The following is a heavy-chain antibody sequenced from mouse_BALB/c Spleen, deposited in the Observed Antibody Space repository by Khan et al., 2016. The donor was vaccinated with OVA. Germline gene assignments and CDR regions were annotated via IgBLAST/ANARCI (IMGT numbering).Heavy chain of an antibody. V-gene: IGHV3-2*02. Sequence: EVQLVESGPGLVKPSQSLSLTCTVTGYSITSYYAWNWIRQFPGNTLEWMGYISYSGSTNYNPSLKSRISITRDTSKNQFILQLNSVTTEDTATYDCARDGSRYNYAMDYWGQGTSVTVSS. D-gene: IGHD2-3*01. CDR3: ARDGSRYNYAMDY. J-gene: IGHJ4*01. CDR1: GYSITSYYA. CDR2: ISYSGST.